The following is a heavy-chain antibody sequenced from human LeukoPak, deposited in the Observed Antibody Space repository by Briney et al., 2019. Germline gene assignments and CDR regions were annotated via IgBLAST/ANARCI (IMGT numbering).Heavy chain of an antibody. J-gene: IGHJ4*02. Sequence: SETLSLACAVSGVSISTSNWWSWVRQPPGKGLEWIGEIYHSGSTNYNPSLKSRVTISVDTSKNQFSLKLSSVTAADTAVYYCARRPVPAAYFDYWGQGTLVTVSS. CDR2: IYHSGST. V-gene: IGHV4-4*02. CDR3: ARRPVPAAYFDY. D-gene: IGHD2-2*01. CDR1: GVSISTSNW.